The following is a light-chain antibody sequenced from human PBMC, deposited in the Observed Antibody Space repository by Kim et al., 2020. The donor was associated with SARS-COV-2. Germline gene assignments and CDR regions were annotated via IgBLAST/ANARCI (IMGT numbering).Light chain of an antibody. CDR3: QTWDTGIRV. CDR2: LNSVGSH. V-gene: IGLV4-69*01. Sequence: QLVLTQSPSASASLGVSVKLTCTLSSGHSSYVIAWHQQQPGKGPRYLMNLNSVGSHIKGDGIPDRFSGSGSGAERYLTISGLQSEDEADYYCQTWDTGIRVFGGGTQLTVL. J-gene: IGLJ2*01. CDR1: SGHSSYV.